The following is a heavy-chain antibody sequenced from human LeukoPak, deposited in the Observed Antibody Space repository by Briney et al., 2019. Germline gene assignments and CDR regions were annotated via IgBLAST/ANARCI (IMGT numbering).Heavy chain of an antibody. CDR1: GYTFTSYG. CDR3: ARVGYYDSSGYYNWFDP. J-gene: IGHJ5*02. Sequence: GASVKVSCKASGYTFTSYGISWVRQAPGPGLEWMGWISAYKGNTNYAQKLQGRVTMTTDTSTSTAYMELSSLRSEDTAVYYCARVGYYDSSGYYNWFDPWGQGTLVTVSS. D-gene: IGHD3-22*01. V-gene: IGHV1-18*01. CDR2: ISAYKGNT.